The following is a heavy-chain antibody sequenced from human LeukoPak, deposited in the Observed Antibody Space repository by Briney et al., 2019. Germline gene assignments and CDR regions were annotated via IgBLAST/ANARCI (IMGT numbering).Heavy chain of an antibody. J-gene: IGHJ4*02. CDR1: GGSFSGYY. CDR2: INHSGST. V-gene: IGHV4-34*01. D-gene: IGHD5-12*01. Sequence: PTETLSLTCAVYGGSFSGYYWSWIRQPPGKGLEWIGEINHSGSTNYNPSLKSRVTISVDTSKNQFSLKLSSVTAADTAVYYCARETDIVFDYWGQGTLVTVSS. CDR3: ARETDIVFDY.